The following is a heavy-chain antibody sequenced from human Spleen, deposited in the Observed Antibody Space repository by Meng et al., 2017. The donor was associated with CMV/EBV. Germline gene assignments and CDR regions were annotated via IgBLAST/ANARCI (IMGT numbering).Heavy chain of an antibody. D-gene: IGHD6-6*01. CDR3: ARGPPAARRISYLDY. CDR1: GYTFTGYY. CDR2: INPNSGGA. V-gene: IGHV1-2*02. Sequence: ASVKVSCKASGYTFTGYYMHWVRQAPGQGLEWMAWINPNSGGANYAQKFQGRVTMTRDTSISTAYMELSRLRSDDTAVYYCARGPPAARRISYLDYWGQGILVTVSS. J-gene: IGHJ4*02.